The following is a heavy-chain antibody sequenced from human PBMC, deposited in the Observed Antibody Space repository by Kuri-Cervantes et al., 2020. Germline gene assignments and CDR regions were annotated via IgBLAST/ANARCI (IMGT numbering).Heavy chain of an antibody. J-gene: IGHJ3*02. CDR2: IKQDGSEK. V-gene: IGHV3-7*01. D-gene: IGHD1-26*01. CDR1: GFTFSSYW. Sequence: GESLKISCAASGFTFSSYWMSWVRQAPGKGLEWVANIKQDGSEKYYVDSVKGRFTISRDNAKNSLYLQMNSLRAEDTAVYYCARVRYSGSFHPFDAFDIWGQGTMVTVSS. CDR3: ARVRYSGSFHPFDAFDI.